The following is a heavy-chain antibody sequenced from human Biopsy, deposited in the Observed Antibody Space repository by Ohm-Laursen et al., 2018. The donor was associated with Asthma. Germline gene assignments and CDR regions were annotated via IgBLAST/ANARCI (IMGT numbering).Heavy chain of an antibody. Sequence: GTLSLTCSGSPGSINAYYWNWIRPFPGKGLEWIGYVHSSGSTRFNPSLKSRVTVSVDTSVDQVSLKLSSVSAADTAIYYCARATSTWSQSGPHFFDHWGPGTLVTVSS. J-gene: IGHJ5*02. CDR1: PGSINAYY. CDR2: VHSSGST. V-gene: IGHV4-59*01. D-gene: IGHD6-13*01. CDR3: ARATSTWSQSGPHFFDH.